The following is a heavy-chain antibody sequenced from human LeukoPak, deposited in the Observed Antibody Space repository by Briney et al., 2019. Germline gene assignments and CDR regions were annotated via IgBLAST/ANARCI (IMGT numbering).Heavy chain of an antibody. J-gene: IGHJ6*04. V-gene: IGHV6-1*01. Sequence: SQTLSLTCAISGDSVSSNSAAWNWIRQSPSRGLEWLGRTYYRARWYNDYAVSVKSRITINPDTSKNQFSLQLNSVTPEDTAVYYCGRSQSVPARNTYYYRVDVWDKGTTVTVSS. CDR3: GRSQSVPARNTYYYRVDV. CDR1: GDSVSSNSAA. CDR2: TYYRARWYN. D-gene: IGHD6-6*01.